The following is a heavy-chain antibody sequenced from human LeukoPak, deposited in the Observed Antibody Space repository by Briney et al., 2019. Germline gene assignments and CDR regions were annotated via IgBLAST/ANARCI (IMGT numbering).Heavy chain of an antibody. J-gene: IGHJ4*02. CDR1: GFTFISYS. D-gene: IGHD4-23*01. V-gene: IGHV3-48*01. CDR2: ISSSGSTI. Sequence: GGSLRLSCVGSGFTFISYSMNWVRQAPGKGLEWVSYISSSGSTIYYADSVKGRFTISRDNAKNSLFLQMSSLRVEDTAVYYCARTTTVVKYDYWGEGTLVTVSS. CDR3: ARTTTVVKYDY.